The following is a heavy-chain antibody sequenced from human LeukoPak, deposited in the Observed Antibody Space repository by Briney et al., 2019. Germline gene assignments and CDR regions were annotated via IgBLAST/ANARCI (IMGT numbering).Heavy chain of an antibody. CDR2: ISGSGGST. J-gene: IGHJ6*04. CDR1: GFTFSSYA. CDR3: AKDIVVVPAAIRGPNNYYGMDV. Sequence: GGSLRLSCAASGFTFSSYAMSWVRQAPGKGLEWVSAISGSGGSTYYADSVKGRFTISRDNSKNTLYLQMNSLRAEDTAVYYCAKDIVVVPAAIRGPNNYYGMDVWGKGTTVTVSS. V-gene: IGHV3-23*01. D-gene: IGHD2-2*01.